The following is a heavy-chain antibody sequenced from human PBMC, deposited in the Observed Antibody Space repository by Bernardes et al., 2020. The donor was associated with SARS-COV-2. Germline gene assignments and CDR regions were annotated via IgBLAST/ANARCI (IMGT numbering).Heavy chain of an antibody. D-gene: IGHD5-12*01. J-gene: IGHJ6*02. V-gene: IGHV3-30*18. CDR1: GFTFSSYG. CDR2: ISYDGSNK. CDR3: AKDLGIVDIVATQLFSVYYYYGMDV. Sequence: GGSLRLSCAASGFTFSSYGMHWVRQAPGKGLEWVAVISYDGSNKYYADSVKGRFTISRDNSKNTLYLQMNSLRAEDTAVYYCAKDLGIVDIVATQLFSVYYYYGMDVWGQGTTVTVSS.